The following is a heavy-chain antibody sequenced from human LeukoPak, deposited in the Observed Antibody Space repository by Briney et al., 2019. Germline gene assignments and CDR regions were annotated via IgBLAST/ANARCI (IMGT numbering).Heavy chain of an antibody. CDR3: ARGLHILTGYYNWFDP. Sequence: GGSLRLSCAASGFTFSDYYMSWIRQAPGKGLEWVSYISSSGSTIYYADSVKGRFTISRDNAKNSLYLQMNSLRAEDTAVYYCARGLHILTGYYNWFDPWGQGTLVTVSS. CDR2: ISSSGSTI. J-gene: IGHJ5*02. V-gene: IGHV3-11*04. CDR1: GFTFSDYY. D-gene: IGHD3-9*01.